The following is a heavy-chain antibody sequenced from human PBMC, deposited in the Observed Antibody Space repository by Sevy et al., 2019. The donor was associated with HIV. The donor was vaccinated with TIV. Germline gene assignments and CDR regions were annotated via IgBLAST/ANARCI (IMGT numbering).Heavy chain of an antibody. J-gene: IGHJ5*02. CDR1: SGSISSSSYY. CDR2: IYYSGST. V-gene: IGHV4-39*01. Sequence: SETLSLTCSVSSGSISSSSYYWGWIRQPPGKGLEWIGTIYYSGSTYYSPSLKSRVSISVDTSKNQFSLKLISVTAADTAVYYCARVVYGDYVNYFDPWGQGTLVTVSS. D-gene: IGHD4-17*01. CDR3: ARVVYGDYVNYFDP.